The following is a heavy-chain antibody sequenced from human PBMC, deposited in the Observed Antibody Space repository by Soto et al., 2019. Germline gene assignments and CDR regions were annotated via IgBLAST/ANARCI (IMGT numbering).Heavy chain of an antibody. J-gene: IGHJ4*02. CDR1: GGSINNVNYC. V-gene: IGHV4-30-4*01. CDR2: IYNGGTT. D-gene: IGHD7-27*01. CDR3: ARGPSGDKVDD. Sequence: QVQLEESGPGLVKPSQTLSLTCTASGGSINNVNYCWSWIRQSPDKGLEWIGHIYNGGTTYNNPSTASRVTKSQDTSNIQFSLKLSSVNAADTAVYYCARGPSGDKVDDWGQGTLVTASS.